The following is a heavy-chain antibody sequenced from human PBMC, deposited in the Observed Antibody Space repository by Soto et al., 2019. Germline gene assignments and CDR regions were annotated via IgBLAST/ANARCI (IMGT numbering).Heavy chain of an antibody. CDR3: ASGGWETPI. CDR2: IKPDGSDK. V-gene: IGHV3-7*03. J-gene: IGHJ4*02. CDR1: GFSFSTYW. D-gene: IGHD1-26*01. Sequence: EVQLVESGGGLVQPGGSLRLSCAASGFSFSTYWMSWVRQAPGKGLEWVATIKPDGSDKYYVDSVKGRFTISRDNAKKSLLLQMNSLTAEDMAVYYCASGGWETPIWGQGTLVTVSS.